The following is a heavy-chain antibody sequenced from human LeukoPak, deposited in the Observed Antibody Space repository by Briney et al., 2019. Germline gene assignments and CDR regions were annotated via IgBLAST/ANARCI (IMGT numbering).Heavy chain of an antibody. J-gene: IGHJ4*02. CDR2: ISSRSSTI. D-gene: IGHD1-26*01. Sequence: QSGGSLRLSCAASGFTFSSYSMNWVRQAPGKGLEWVSYISSRSSTIYYADSVKGRFTISRDNSKNTLYLQMNSLRAEDTAVYYCARGLGIVGAVDYWGQGALVTVSS. CDR3: ARGLGIVGAVDY. V-gene: IGHV3-48*01. CDR1: GFTFSSYS.